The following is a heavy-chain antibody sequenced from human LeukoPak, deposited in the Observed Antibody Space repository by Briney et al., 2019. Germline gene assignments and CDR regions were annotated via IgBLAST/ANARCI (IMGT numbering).Heavy chain of an antibody. Sequence: PGGSLRLSCAASAFTFSDYSMNWVRQAPGKGLEWISYISGRSSTIYYADSVRGRFTIFRDNAKNSMYLQMNSLRAEDTAVYYCARDRLTSGSYFFDYWGQGTLVTASS. CDR1: AFTFSDYS. D-gene: IGHD1-26*01. CDR3: ARDRLTSGSYFFDY. CDR2: ISGRSSTI. V-gene: IGHV3-48*01. J-gene: IGHJ4*02.